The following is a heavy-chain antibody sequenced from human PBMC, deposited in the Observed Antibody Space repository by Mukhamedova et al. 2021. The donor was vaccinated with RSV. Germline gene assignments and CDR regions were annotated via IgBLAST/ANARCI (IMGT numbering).Heavy chain of an antibody. Sequence: GSTNYNPSLKSRVTISVDTSKNQFSLKLSSGTAADTAVYYCARGVQAWELLLSAFDIWGQGT. CDR3: ARGVQAWELLLSAFDI. D-gene: IGHD1-26*01. V-gene: IGHV4-59*09. J-gene: IGHJ3*02. CDR2: GST.